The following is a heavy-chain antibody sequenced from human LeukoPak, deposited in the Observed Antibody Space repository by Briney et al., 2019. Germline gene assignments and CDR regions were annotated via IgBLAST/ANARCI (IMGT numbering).Heavy chain of an antibody. CDR2: IYYSGST. CDR3: ARIERFWFDP. D-gene: IGHD6-25*01. J-gene: IGHJ5*02. Sequence: PPQTLSLTCTVSGGSISSGGYYWSWIRQHPGKGLEWIGYIYYSGSTYYNPSLKSRVTISVDTSKNQFSLKLSSVTAADTAVYYCARIERFWFDPWGQGTLVTVSS. CDR1: GGSISSGGYY. V-gene: IGHV4-31*03.